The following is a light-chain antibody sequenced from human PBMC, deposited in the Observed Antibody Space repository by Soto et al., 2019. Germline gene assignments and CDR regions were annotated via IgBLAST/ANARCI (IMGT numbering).Light chain of an antibody. V-gene: IGLV2-14*03. CDR3: NSYTTRGAIV. CDR2: DVA. CDR1: SSDIGGYNF. Sequence: QSALTQPASVSGSPGQSITISCTGSSSDIGGYNFVSWYQQHPGNAPNLIIYDVASRPSGVSDRFSGSKSGNAASLTISGLQAEDEDLYYCNSYTTRGAIVFGGGTKLTVL. J-gene: IGLJ3*02.